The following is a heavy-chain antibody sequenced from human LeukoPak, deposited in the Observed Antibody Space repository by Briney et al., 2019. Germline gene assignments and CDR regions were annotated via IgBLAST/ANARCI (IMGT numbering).Heavy chain of an antibody. CDR2: IYYSGST. J-gene: IGHJ4*02. Sequence: SETLSLTCSVSGGSISSSSCYWGWIRQPPGKGLEWIGSIYYSGSTYYNPSLKSRVTISVDTSKNQFSLKLSSVTAADTAVYYCASTPDYGDYVEFDYWGQGTLVTVSS. D-gene: IGHD4-17*01. V-gene: IGHV4-39*01. CDR1: GGSISSSSCY. CDR3: ASTPDYGDYVEFDY.